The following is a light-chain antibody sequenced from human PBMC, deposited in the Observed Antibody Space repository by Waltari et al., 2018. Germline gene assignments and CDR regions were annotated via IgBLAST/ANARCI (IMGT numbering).Light chain of an antibody. CDR1: SSNIGTHA. CDR3: ATWDASLNGHV. Sequence: QSVLTQPPSASGTPGQRVTISSSGRSSNIGTHAVNLFQHPPGTAPKLLIYSNDRRPSGFPDRFSGSKSGTSASLAISVLQSEDEADYYCATWDASLNGHVFGTGTKVTVL. J-gene: IGLJ1*01. V-gene: IGLV1-44*01. CDR2: SND.